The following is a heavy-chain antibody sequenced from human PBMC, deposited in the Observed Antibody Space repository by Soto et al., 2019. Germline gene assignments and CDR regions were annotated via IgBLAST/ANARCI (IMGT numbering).Heavy chain of an antibody. CDR1: GGSISSGDYY. CDR3: AREATIAARIVS. Sequence: SETLSLTCTVSGGSISSGDYYWSWLRQPPGKGLEWIGYIYYSGSTYYNPSLKSRVTISVDTSKNQFSLKLSSVTAADTAVYYCAREATIAARIVSWGQGTLVTVSS. J-gene: IGHJ4*02. V-gene: IGHV4-30-4*01. CDR2: IYYSGST. D-gene: IGHD6-6*01.